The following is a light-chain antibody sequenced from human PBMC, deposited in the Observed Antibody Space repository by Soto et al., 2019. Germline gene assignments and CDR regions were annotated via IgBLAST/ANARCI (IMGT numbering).Light chain of an antibody. CDR3: QQYNGSPPWT. CDR2: DAS. V-gene: IGKV3-15*01. J-gene: IGKJ1*01. CDR1: QSVTNK. Sequence: EIVMTQSPATLSLSPGDRATLSCRASQSVTNKLAWYQQKPGQAPSLLIDDASTRATGVPARFSGSGSGTEFTLTISNLQSEDFAVYYCQQYNGSPPWTFGQGTKVEIK.